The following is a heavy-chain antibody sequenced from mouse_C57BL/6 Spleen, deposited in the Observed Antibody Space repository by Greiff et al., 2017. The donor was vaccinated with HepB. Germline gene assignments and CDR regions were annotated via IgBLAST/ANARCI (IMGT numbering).Heavy chain of an antibody. V-gene: IGHV1-82*01. J-gene: IGHJ2*01. CDR1: GYAFSSSW. CDR2: IYPGDGDT. Sequence: QVQLQQSGPELVKPGASVKISCKASGYAFSSSWMNWVKQRPGKGLEWIGRIYPGDGDTNYNGKFKGKATLTADKSSSTAYMQLSSLTSEDSAVYFCAREGQDGGPFDYWGQGTTLTVSS. CDR3: AREGQDGGPFDY.